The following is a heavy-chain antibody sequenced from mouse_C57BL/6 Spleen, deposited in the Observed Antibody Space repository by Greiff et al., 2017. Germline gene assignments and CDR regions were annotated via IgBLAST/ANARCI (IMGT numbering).Heavy chain of an antibody. CDR2: IAPATGST. V-gene: IGHV14-3*01. CDR3: DSGGLYWDFDV. J-gene: IGHJ1*03. CDR1: GFNIKNTY. Sequence: VQLQESVAELVRPGASVTLSCTASGFNIKNTYMHWVKQRPEHGLEWIGRIAPATGSTKYAPKFQGKATITADTSSNTAYMQLSSLTSEDSAIYYCDSGGLYWDFDVWGTGTTVTVSS.